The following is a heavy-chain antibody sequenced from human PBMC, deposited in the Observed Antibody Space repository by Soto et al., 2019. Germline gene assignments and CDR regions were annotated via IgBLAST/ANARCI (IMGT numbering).Heavy chain of an antibody. V-gene: IGHV3-23*01. CDR2: IIGSGGST. Sequence: GGSLRLSCAASGFTFNSYAMSWVRQAPGKGLEWVSTIIGSGGSTYYADSVKGRFTISRDNSKNTLYLQMNSLRAEDTAVYYCAKVVYNREGGFDFWGQGTLVTVSS. D-gene: IGHD1-1*01. CDR1: GFTFNSYA. CDR3: AKVVYNREGGFDF. J-gene: IGHJ4*02.